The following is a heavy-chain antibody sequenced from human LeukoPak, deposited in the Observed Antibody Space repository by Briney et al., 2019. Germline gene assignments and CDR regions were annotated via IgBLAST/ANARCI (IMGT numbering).Heavy chain of an antibody. J-gene: IGHJ4*02. Sequence: GGSLRLSCAASGFTVSSTYMSWVRQAPGKGLEWVSVIYSGGNTYYADSVKGRFTISRDNSKNTLYLQMNSLRAEDTAVYYCARGEVLRFLEWLPQPFDYWGQGTLVTVSS. V-gene: IGHV3-53*01. CDR1: GFTVSSTY. CDR2: IYSGGNT. D-gene: IGHD3-3*01. CDR3: ARGEVLRFLEWLPQPFDY.